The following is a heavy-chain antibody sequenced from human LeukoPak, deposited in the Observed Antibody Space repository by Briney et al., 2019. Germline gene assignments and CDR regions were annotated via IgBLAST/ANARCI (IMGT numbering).Heavy chain of an antibody. D-gene: IGHD6-13*01. CDR2: ISFDGSNK. CDR3: AKDSGEQQLVYYFDY. J-gene: IGHJ4*02. Sequence: GKSLRLSCAASGFSFSTYGMHWVRQAPGKGLEWVAVISFDGSNKYYADSVKGRFTISRDNSKNTLYLQMNSLRAEDTAVYYCAKDSGEQQLVYYFDYWGQGTLVTASS. V-gene: IGHV3-30*18. CDR1: GFSFSTYG.